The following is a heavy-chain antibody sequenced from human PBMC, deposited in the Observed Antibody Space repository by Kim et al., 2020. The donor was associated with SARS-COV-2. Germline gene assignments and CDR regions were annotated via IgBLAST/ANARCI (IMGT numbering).Heavy chain of an antibody. D-gene: IGHD6-13*01. V-gene: IGHV1-69*04. J-gene: IGHJ4*02. CDR3: ASSGIRRDAAAGTS. CDR1: GGTFSSYA. Sequence: SVKVSCKASGGTFSSYAISWVRQAPGQGLEWMGRIIPILGIANYAQKFQGRVTITADKSTSTAYMELSSLRSEDTAVYYCASSGIRRDAAAGTSWGQGTLVTVSS. CDR2: IIPILGIA.